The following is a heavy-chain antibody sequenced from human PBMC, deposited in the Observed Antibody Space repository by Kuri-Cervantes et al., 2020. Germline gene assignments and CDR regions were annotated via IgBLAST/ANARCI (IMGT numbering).Heavy chain of an antibody. V-gene: IGHV3-20*04. CDR2: INWNGGST. D-gene: IGHD1-14*01. CDR1: GFTFDDYG. CDR3: AKTGPFGNDYFDY. Sequence: GESLKISCAASGFTFDDYGMSWVRQAPGKGLEWVSGINWNGGSTGYADSVKGRFTISRDNAKNSLYLQMNSLRAEDTAVYYCAKTGPFGNDYFDYWGQGTLVTVSS. J-gene: IGHJ4*02.